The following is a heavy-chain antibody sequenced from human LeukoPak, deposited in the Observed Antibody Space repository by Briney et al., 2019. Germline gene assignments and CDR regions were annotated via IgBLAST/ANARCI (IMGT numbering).Heavy chain of an antibody. J-gene: IGHJ4*02. D-gene: IGHD3/OR15-3a*01. CDR3: ARSDWGSYYFDY. CDR2: IYYSGST. V-gene: IGHV4-61*05. Sequence: LETLSLTCTVSGGSISSSSYYWGWIRQPPGKGLEWIGYIYYSGSTNYNPSLKSRVTISVDTSKNQFSLKLSSVTAADTAVYYCARSDWGSYYFDYWGQGTLVTVSS. CDR1: GGSISSSSYY.